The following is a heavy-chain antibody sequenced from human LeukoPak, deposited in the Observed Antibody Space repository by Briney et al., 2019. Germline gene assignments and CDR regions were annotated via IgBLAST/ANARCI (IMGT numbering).Heavy chain of an antibody. Sequence: GGSLRLSCAASGFTFSSYSMNWVRQAPGKGLEWVSYISSSSSTIYYADSVKGRFTISRDNAKNSLYLQMNSLRAEDTAVYYCARDGSYSFYYYMDVWGKGTTVTVSS. J-gene: IGHJ6*03. CDR2: ISSSSSTI. CDR3: ARDGSYSFYYYMDV. V-gene: IGHV3-48*01. D-gene: IGHD1-26*01. CDR1: GFTFSSYS.